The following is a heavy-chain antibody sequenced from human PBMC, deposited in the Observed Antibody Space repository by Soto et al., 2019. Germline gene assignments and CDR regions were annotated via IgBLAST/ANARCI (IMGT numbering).Heavy chain of an antibody. CDR2: IYYSGST. Sequence: SETLSLTCTVSGGSISSYYWSWIRQPPGKGLEWIGYIYYSGSTNYNPSLKSRVTISVDTSKNQFSLKLSSVTAADTAVYYCARHSVPDYGDYGIEYWGQGTLVTVSS. D-gene: IGHD4-17*01. CDR3: ARHSVPDYGDYGIEY. V-gene: IGHV4-59*08. J-gene: IGHJ4*02. CDR1: GGSISSYY.